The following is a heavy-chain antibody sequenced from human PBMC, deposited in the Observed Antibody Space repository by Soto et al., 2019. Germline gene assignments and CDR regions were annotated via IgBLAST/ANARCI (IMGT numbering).Heavy chain of an antibody. V-gene: IGHV3-33*01. Sequence: QVQLVESGGGVVQPGRSLRLSCAASGFTFSSYGMHWVRQAPGKGLGWVEVIWYDGSNKYYADSVKGRFTISRDNSKNTRYLQMNCLRAEDTAVYYGARVDYGDADWGQGRLVTVSS. CDR1: GFTFSSYG. CDR2: IWYDGSNK. J-gene: IGHJ4*02. D-gene: IGHD4-17*01. CDR3: ARVDYGDAD.